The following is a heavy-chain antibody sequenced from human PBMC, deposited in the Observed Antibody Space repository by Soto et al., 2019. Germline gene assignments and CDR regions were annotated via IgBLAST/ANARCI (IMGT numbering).Heavy chain of an antibody. CDR1: GFSFSSAW. CDR2: IKSKSDGGTT. CDR3: SPVGYYTFDY. D-gene: IGHD3-22*01. Sequence: GGSLRLSCAASGFSFSSAWMSWVRQTPEKGLEWVGRIKSKSDGGTTDYAAPVKGRFTISRDDSENTLYLQMNSLRAEDTAVYYCSPVGYYTFDYWGQGTLVTVSS. V-gene: IGHV3-15*01. J-gene: IGHJ4*02.